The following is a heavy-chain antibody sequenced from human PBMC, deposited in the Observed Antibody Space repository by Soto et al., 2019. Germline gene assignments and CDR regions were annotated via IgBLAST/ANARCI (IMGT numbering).Heavy chain of an antibody. D-gene: IGHD5-12*01. CDR3: ARGPRYSGYDYYYYGMDV. J-gene: IGHJ6*02. CDR1: GYTVTSYA. CDR2: INAGNGNT. Sequence: ASVKVSCKASGYTVTSYAMHWVRQAPGQRLEWMGWINAGNGNTKYSQKFQGRVTITRDTSASTAYMELSSLRSEDTAVYYCARGPRYSGYDYYYYGMDVWGQGTTVTVS. V-gene: IGHV1-3*01.